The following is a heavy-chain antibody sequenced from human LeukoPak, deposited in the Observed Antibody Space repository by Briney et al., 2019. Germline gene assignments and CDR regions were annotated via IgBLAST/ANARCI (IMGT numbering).Heavy chain of an antibody. J-gene: IGHJ4*02. V-gene: IGHV1-69*05. D-gene: IGHD1-26*01. CDR1: GGTFSSYA. Sequence: SVNVSCKASGGTFSSYAISWVRQAPGQGLEWMGGIIPIFGTANYAQKFQGRVTITTDESTSTAYMELSSLRSEDTAVYYCARALVGANPFDYWGQGTLVTVSS. CDR2: IIPIFGTA. CDR3: ARALVGANPFDY.